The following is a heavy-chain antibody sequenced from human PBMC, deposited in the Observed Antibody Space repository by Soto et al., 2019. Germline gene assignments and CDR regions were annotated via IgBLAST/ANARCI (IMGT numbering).Heavy chain of an antibody. Sequence: ASVKVSCKASGYTFTGHYIHWVRQAPEQGPEWMGEIGPESGATRYAQRFQGRVTMTRDMSITTVYMELNNPSPDDTAVYYCGRGRSGQIVVFYWGQGTPVTVSS. D-gene: IGHD1-26*01. CDR2: IGPESGAT. J-gene: IGHJ4*02. CDR3: GRGRSGQIVVFY. CDR1: GYTFTGHY. V-gene: IGHV1-2*02.